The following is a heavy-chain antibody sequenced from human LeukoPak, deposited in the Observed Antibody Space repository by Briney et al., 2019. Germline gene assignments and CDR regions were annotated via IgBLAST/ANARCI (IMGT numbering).Heavy chain of an antibody. CDR3: ARGYDFWSGYREIHDAFDI. D-gene: IGHD3-3*01. CDR2: ISGSGDST. CDR1: GFTFSSYA. V-gene: IGHV3-23*01. Sequence: GGSLRLSCAASGFTFSSYAMSWVRQAPGKGLEWVSAISGSGDSTYYGDSVKGRFTISRDNSKNTLYLQMNSLRAEDTAVYYCARGYDFWSGYREIHDAFDIWGQGTMVTVSS. J-gene: IGHJ3*02.